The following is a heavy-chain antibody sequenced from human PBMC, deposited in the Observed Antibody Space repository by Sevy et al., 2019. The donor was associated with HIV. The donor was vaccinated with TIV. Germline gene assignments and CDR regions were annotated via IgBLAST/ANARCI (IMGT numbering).Heavy chain of an antibody. V-gene: IGHV1-18*04. J-gene: IGHJ6*03. Sequence: ASVKVSCKASGYTFTSYGISWVRQAPGQGLEWMGWISAYNGNTNYAQKLQGRVTMTTDTSTSTAYMELRSLRSDDTAAYYCARDDGGTTSSYYMDVWGKGTTVTVSS. CDR1: GYTFTSYG. D-gene: IGHD1-1*01. CDR2: ISAYNGNT. CDR3: ARDDGGTTSSYYMDV.